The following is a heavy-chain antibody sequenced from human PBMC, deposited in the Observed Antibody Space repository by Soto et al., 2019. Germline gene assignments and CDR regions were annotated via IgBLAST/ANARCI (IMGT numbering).Heavy chain of an antibody. CDR1: GFTFSSYA. D-gene: IGHD2-2*01. CDR2: ISGSGGST. Sequence: VGSLRLSCAASGFTFSSYAMSWVRQAPGKGLEWVSAISGSGGSTYYADSVKGRFTISRDNSKNTLYLQMNSLRAEDTAVYYCAKELLQYQLLYYFDYWGQGTLVTVSS. V-gene: IGHV3-23*01. CDR3: AKELLQYQLLYYFDY. J-gene: IGHJ4*02.